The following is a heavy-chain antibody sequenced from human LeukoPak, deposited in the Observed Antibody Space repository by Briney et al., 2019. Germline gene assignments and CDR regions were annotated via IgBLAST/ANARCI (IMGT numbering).Heavy chain of an antibody. CDR3: ARRYYDTSPLDY. J-gene: IGHJ4*02. CDR2: IYPDDSDT. D-gene: IGHD3-22*01. V-gene: IGHV5-51*01. Sequence: GKSLKISCRGSGYKFTDYWIAWVRQMPGKGLEWMGVIYPDDSDTTYSPSFQGQVTMSVDKSITTAYLHWNTLRASDTAIYYCARRYYDTSPLDYWGQGTLVTVSS. CDR1: GYKFTDYW.